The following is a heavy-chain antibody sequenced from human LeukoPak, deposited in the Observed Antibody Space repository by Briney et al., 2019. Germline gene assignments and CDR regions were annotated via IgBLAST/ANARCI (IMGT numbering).Heavy chain of an antibody. CDR1: GGSFSGYY. V-gene: IGHV4-34*01. CDR3: ARDNYIVATIDY. J-gene: IGHJ4*02. D-gene: IGHD5-12*01. CDR2: INHSGST. Sequence: SETLSLTCAVYGGSFSGYYWSWIRQPPGKGLEWIGEINHSGSTNYNPSLKSRVTISVDTSKNQFSLKLSSVTAADTAVYYCARDNYIVATIDYWGQGTLVTVSS.